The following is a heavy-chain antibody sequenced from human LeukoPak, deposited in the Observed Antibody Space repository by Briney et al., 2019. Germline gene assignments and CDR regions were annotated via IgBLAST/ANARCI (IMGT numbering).Heavy chain of an antibody. CDR3: ARELVGATTHWYFDL. D-gene: IGHD1-26*01. Sequence: SSETLSLTCTVSGGSISSYYWSWIRQPAGKGLEWIGRIYTSGSTTYNPSLKSRVTMSVDTSKNQFSLKLGSVTAADTAVYYCARELVGATTHWYFDLWGRGTLVTVSS. V-gene: IGHV4-4*07. CDR1: GGSISSYY. CDR2: IYTSGST. J-gene: IGHJ2*01.